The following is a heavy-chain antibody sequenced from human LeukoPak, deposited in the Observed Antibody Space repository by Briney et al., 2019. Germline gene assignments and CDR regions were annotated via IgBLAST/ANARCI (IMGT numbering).Heavy chain of an antibody. CDR1: GFTFSTYS. CDR3: ARGGIAATGRDY. V-gene: IGHV3-21*01. CDR2: ISSSSNSI. J-gene: IGHJ4*02. Sequence: GGSLRLSCAASGFTFSTYSMNWLRQAPGKGLEWVSSISSSSNSIYYADSVKGRFTISRDNAKNSLYLQMNSLRAEDTAVYYCARGGIAATGRDYWGRGTLVTVSS. D-gene: IGHD6-13*01.